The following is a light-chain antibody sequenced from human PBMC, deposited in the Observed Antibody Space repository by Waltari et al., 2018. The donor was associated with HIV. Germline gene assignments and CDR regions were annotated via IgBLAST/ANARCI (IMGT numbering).Light chain of an antibody. CDR1: NIGSKS. CDR2: DDG. J-gene: IGLJ3*02. CDR3: HVWDNSTDHWL. Sequence: SYVLTQPPSVSAAPGKTARITCGGNNIGSKSVHWYQQKPGQAPVLFIYDDGDRPSGSPARCSGSNAGNTATLTVSRVEAGDEADYYCHVWDNSTDHWLFGGGTKLTVL. V-gene: IGLV3-21*04.